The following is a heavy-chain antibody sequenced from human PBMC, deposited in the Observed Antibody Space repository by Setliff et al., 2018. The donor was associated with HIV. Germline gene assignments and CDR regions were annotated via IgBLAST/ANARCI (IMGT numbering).Heavy chain of an antibody. CDR3: ARGQGVHFWVNDAFDI. CDR1: GGTFGSYA. CDR2: IIPIFETT. V-gene: IGHV1-69*06. J-gene: IGHJ3*02. Sequence: RASVKVSCKASGGTFGSYAISWVRQAPGQGLEWLGGIIPIFETTNYARKFQGRVTITADKSTSTIYMELSSLRSDDTAVYYCARGQGVHFWVNDAFDIWGQGTMVTVSS. D-gene: IGHD3-10*01.